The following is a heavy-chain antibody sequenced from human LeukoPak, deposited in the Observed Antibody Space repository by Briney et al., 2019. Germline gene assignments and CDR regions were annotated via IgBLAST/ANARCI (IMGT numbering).Heavy chain of an antibody. D-gene: IGHD3-22*01. Sequence: SVKVSCKASGGTFSNFGISWVRQAPGQGLEWMGGIIPIFHTAKYAQKFQGRVTITADESTNTAHMELRSLRSEDTAVYYCARGRNYYDSSGYYYEGDAFDIWGQGTMVTVSS. CDR1: GGTFSNFG. CDR3: ARGRNYYDSSGYYYEGDAFDI. CDR2: IIPIFHTA. V-gene: IGHV1-69*13. J-gene: IGHJ3*02.